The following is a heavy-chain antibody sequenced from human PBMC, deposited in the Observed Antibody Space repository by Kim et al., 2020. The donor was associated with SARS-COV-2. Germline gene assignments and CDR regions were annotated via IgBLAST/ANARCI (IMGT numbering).Heavy chain of an antibody. J-gene: IGHJ4*02. V-gene: IGHV3-11*01. D-gene: IGHD6-13*01. Sequence: GGSLRLSCAASGFTFSDYFMTWIRQAPGRGLECVSYINSIGTTIYYADSVKGRFTISRDNAKNSLYLQMNSLRAEETAVYYCAREYSNNIDYWGQGTLVTVSS. CDR1: GFTFSDYF. CDR3: AREYSNNIDY. CDR2: INSIGTTI.